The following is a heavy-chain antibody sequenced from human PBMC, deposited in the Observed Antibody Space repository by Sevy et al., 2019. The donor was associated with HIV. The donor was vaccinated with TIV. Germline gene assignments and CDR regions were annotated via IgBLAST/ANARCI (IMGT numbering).Heavy chain of an antibody. D-gene: IGHD3-22*01. V-gene: IGHV4-38-2*01. CDR2: VNHRGTT. Sequence: SETLSLTCAVSGYSITTGYYWGWIRQPPGKRLEWIGSVNHRGTTYYNPSLKSRVGISRDTSKNQFSLKLNSVTAADTAMYYCARAYDSSGCHTLPKDHWGQGSLVIVSS. CDR3: ARAYDSSGCHTLPKDH. J-gene: IGHJ4*02. CDR1: GYSITTGYY.